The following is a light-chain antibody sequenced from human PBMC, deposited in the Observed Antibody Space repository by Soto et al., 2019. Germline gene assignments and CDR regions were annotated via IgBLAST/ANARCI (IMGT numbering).Light chain of an antibody. CDR1: QSVSSSY. CDR2: DAS. V-gene: IGKV3D-20*01. J-gene: IGKJ1*01. Sequence: EIVLTQSPATLSLSPGERATLSCGASQSVSSSYLACYQQKPGLAPRRLIHDASKRATDIPDRFSGSGSGTDFTLTISRLEPEDFAVYYCQQYGSSPWTFGQGTKVEIK. CDR3: QQYGSSPWT.